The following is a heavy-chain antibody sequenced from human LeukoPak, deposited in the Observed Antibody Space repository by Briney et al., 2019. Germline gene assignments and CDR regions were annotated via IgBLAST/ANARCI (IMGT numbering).Heavy chain of an antibody. V-gene: IGHV4-39*01. J-gene: IGHJ5*02. Sequence: SETLSLTRTVSGGSISTTNYYWGCIRQPPGKGLEWIGSFYYSGSTYYNPSLKSRVTISVDRSMNQFYLRMSSVTAADTAVYYCARLNYDSGGYYGVPNWFDPWGPGTLVTVSS. CDR2: FYYSGST. CDR3: ARLNYDSGGYYGVPNWFDP. CDR1: GGSISTTNYY. D-gene: IGHD3-22*01.